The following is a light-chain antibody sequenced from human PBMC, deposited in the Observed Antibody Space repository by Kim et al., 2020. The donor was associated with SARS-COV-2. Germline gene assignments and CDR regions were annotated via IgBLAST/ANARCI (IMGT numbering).Light chain of an antibody. CDR1: SSNIGNNY. CDR3: AAWDDSLSGVV. Sequence: QPVLTQPPSASGTPGQRVTISCSGSSSNIGNNYLYWYQQLPGTAPKLLIYNSQRPSGVPDRFSGSKSGTSASLAISGLRSEDEGDYYCAAWDDSLSGVVFGGGTQLTVL. V-gene: IGLV1-47*01. CDR2: NS. J-gene: IGLJ2*01.